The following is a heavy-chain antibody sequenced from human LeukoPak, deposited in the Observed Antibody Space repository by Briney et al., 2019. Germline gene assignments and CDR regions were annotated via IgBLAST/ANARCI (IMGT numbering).Heavy chain of an antibody. CDR3: ATSGRYNWNLLDY. Sequence: SETLSLTCTVSGGSISSSSYYWGWIRQPPGKGLEWIGSIYYTGSTYYNPSLRSRVTISVDTSRNQFSLKVSSVIAADTAVYYCATSGRYNWNLLDYWGQGALVTVSS. V-gene: IGHV4-39*01. D-gene: IGHD1-7*01. CDR1: GGSISSSSYY. J-gene: IGHJ4*02. CDR2: IYYTGST.